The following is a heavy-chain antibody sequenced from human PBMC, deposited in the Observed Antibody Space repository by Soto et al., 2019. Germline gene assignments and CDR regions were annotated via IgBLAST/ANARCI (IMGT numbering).Heavy chain of an antibody. CDR3: ARISDTAMVFDY. CDR2: IDWDDDK. CDR1: GFSLSTSGMC. J-gene: IGHJ4*02. V-gene: IGHV2-70*01. D-gene: IGHD5-18*01. Sequence: LANPTQTLTLTCTFSGFSLSTSGMCVSWIRQPPGKALEWLALIDWDDDKYYSTSLKTRLTISKDTSKNQVVLTMTNMDPVDTATYYCARISDTAMVFDYWGQGTLVTVSS.